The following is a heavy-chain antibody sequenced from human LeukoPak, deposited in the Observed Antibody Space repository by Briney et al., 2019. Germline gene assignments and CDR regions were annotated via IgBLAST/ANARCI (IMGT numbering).Heavy chain of an antibody. D-gene: IGHD3-3*01. CDR2: IYHSGST. J-gene: IGHJ2*01. Sequence: SGTLSLTCAVSGGSISRSNWWSWVRQPPGKGLEWIGEIYHSGSTKYNPSLKSRVTISMDKSKNQFSLKLTSVTAADTAVYYCAREDYDDSGAWYFDLWGRGTLVIVSS. CDR1: GGSISRSNW. CDR3: AREDYDDSGAWYFDL. V-gene: IGHV4-4*02.